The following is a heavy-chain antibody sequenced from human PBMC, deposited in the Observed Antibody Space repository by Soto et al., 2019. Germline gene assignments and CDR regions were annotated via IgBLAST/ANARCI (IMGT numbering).Heavy chain of an antibody. CDR1: GYTFTSYY. V-gene: IGHV1-46*01. J-gene: IGHJ5*02. CDR3: ALLGNGEVIP. D-gene: IGHD2-8*01. CDR2: INPSGGST. Sequence: QVQLVQSGAEVKKPGASVKVSCKASGYTFTSYYMHWVRQAPGQGLEWMGIINPSGGSTSYAQKVQGRVTMTTDTSTSTVYMELSSLRSEDTAVYYCALLGNGEVIPWGQGTLVTVSS.